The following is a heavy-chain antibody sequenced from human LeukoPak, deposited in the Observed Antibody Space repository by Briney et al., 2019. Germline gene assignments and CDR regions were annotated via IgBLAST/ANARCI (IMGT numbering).Heavy chain of an antibody. D-gene: IGHD2-8*01. CDR3: ARDRNNGELYYGMDV. Sequence: SETLSLTCTVSGGSITNLYWSWIRQPPGKGLEWIGYIYYTGSTNYNPSLKSRVTISIDTSKNQLSLKLSSVTAADTAVYYCARDRNNGELYYGMDVWGQGTTVTVSS. CDR1: GGSITNLY. CDR2: IYYTGST. J-gene: IGHJ6*02. V-gene: IGHV4-59*11.